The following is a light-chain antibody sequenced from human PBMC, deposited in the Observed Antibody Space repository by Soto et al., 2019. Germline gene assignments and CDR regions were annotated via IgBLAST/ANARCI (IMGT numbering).Light chain of an antibody. V-gene: IGKV3-15*01. CDR3: QQYNNLPPWM. CDR2: SAS. Sequence: EIVMTQSPATLSVSPGERATLSCRASQSVSSNLAWYQQKPGQAPRLLIYSASTRATGIPARLNGSGSGTEFTLTISSLQSEAFAVYYCQQYNNLPPWMVGQRTNVEIK. J-gene: IGKJ1*01. CDR1: QSVSSN.